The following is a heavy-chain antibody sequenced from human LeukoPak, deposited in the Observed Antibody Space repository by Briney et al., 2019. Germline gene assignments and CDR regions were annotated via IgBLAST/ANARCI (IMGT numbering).Heavy chain of an antibody. CDR3: ARRGCSGGSCSLLGYYYYGMDV. CDR1: GYTFTSYY. J-gene: IGHJ6*04. D-gene: IGHD2-15*01. CDR2: INPSGGST. V-gene: IGHV1-46*01. Sequence: GASVKVSRKASGYTFTSYYMHWVRQAPGQGLEWMGIINPSGGSTSYAQKFQGRVTMTRDTPTSTVYMELSSLRSEDTAVYYCARRGCSGGSCSLLGYYYYGMDVWGKGTTVTVSS.